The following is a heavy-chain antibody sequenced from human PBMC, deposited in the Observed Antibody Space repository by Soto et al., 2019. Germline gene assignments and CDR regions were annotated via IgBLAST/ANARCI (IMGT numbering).Heavy chain of an antibody. D-gene: IGHD5-12*01. CDR1: GFTFSSYG. CDR2: ISYDGSNK. Sequence: GGSLRLSCAASGFTFSSYGMHWVRQAPGKGLEWVAVISYDGSNKYYADSVKGRFTISRDNSKNTLYLQMNSLRAEDTAVYYCAKDPPYSGYDAGFDYWGQGTLVTVSS. J-gene: IGHJ4*02. V-gene: IGHV3-30*18. CDR3: AKDPPYSGYDAGFDY.